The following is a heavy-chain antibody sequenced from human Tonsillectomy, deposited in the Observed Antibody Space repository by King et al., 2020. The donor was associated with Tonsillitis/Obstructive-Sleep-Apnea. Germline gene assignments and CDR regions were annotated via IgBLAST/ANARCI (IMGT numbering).Heavy chain of an antibody. J-gene: IGHJ4*02. CDR1: GFTFSNYG. D-gene: IGHD6-19*01. Sequence: VQLVESGGGVVQPGRSLRLSCAASGFTFSNYGRHWGRQAPGKGLEWVAVISYAGTNAYYGDSVKGRFTISRDNSKNTLYLQMNSLRAEDTAVYYCAKDTGPIAVAGEFDYWGQGTLVTVSS. V-gene: IGHV3-30*18. CDR3: AKDTGPIAVAGEFDY. CDR2: ISYAGTNA.